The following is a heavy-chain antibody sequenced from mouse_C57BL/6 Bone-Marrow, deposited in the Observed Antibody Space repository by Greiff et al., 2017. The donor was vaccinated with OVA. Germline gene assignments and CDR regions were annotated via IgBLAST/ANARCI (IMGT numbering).Heavy chain of an antibody. CDR1: GFTFSDFY. D-gene: IGHD2-3*01. J-gene: IGHJ2*01. CDR2: SRNKANDYTT. V-gene: IGHV7-1*01. Sequence: DVMLVESGGGLVQSGRSLRLSCATSGFTFSDFYMEWVRQAPGKGLEWIAASRNKANDYTTEYSASVKGRFIVSRDTSQSILYLQMNALRAEDTAIYYCARDARDGLDYWGQGTTLTVSS. CDR3: ARDARDGLDY.